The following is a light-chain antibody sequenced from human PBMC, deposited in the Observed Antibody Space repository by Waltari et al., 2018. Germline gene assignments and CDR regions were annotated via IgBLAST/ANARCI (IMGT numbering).Light chain of an antibody. CDR1: SGSVPTAYY. CDR3: VLYMGSAIWM. V-gene: IGLV8-61*01. Sequence: QTVVTQEPSFSVSPGGTVTLTCGLSSGSVPTAYYPSWFQQTPSKPPGTLIYRTNTRSSWVPDLFSCSILWNKSALTITGVLTYDDSYYYCVLYMGSAIWMFGGGTKLTVL. CDR2: RTN. J-gene: IGLJ3*02.